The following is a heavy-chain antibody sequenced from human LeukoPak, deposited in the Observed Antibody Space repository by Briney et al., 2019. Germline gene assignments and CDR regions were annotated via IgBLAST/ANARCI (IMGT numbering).Heavy chain of an antibody. Sequence: PGESLKISCKGSGYSFTSYWIGWVRQMPGKGLEWMGILYPGDSDTRYSPSFKGQVTISAAMSISPSYLQWSGLKASDTAMYYCARGGRRGNSSSWHASDAFDIWGQGTMVTVSS. CDR1: GYSFTSYW. D-gene: IGHD6-13*01. CDR2: LYPGDSDT. V-gene: IGHV5-51*01. CDR3: ARGGRRGNSSSWHASDAFDI. J-gene: IGHJ3*02.